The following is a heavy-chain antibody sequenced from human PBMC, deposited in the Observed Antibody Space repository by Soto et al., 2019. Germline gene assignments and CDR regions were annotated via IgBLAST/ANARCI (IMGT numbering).Heavy chain of an antibody. J-gene: IGHJ6*03. D-gene: IGHD5-18*01. V-gene: IGHV4-34*01. CDR1: GGSFSGYY. CDR3: ARIRQPWLRHYYYYYYMDV. Sequence: SETLSLTCAVYGGSFSGYYWSWIRQPPGKGLEWIGEINHSGSTNYNPSLKSRVTISVDTSKNQFSLKLSSVTAADTAVYYCARIRQPWLRHYYYYYYMDVWGKGTTVTVSS. CDR2: INHSGST.